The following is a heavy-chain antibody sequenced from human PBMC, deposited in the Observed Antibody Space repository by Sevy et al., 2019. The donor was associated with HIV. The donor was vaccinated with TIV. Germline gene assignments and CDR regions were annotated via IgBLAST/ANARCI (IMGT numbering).Heavy chain of an antibody. Sequence: SETLSLTCTVSGGSISSSSYYWGWIRQPPGKGLEWIGSIYYSGSTYYNPSLKSRVTISVDTSKNQFSLKLSPVTAADTAVYYCARLGGPGSGWSGYWGQGTLVTVSS. CDR3: ARLGGPGSGWSGY. CDR2: IYYSGST. CDR1: GGSISSSSYY. D-gene: IGHD6-19*01. V-gene: IGHV4-39*01. J-gene: IGHJ4*02.